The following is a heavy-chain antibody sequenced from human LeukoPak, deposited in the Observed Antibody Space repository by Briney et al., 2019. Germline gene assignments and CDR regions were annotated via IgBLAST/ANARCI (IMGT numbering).Heavy chain of an antibody. CDR2: IKQDGSEK. J-gene: IGHJ4*02. D-gene: IGHD5-24*01. CDR1: GFTFSNYW. Sequence: GGSLRLSCAASGFTFSNYWMSWVRQAPGKGLEWVADIKQDGSEKYYVDSVKGRFTISRDNVKKSLYLRMNSLRAEDTAVYYCTARWVQLNYWGQGILVTVSS. CDR3: TARWVQLNY. V-gene: IGHV3-7*01.